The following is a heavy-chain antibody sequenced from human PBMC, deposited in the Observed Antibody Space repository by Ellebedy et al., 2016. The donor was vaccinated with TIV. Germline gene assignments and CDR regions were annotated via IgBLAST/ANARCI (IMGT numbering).Heavy chain of an antibody. J-gene: IGHJ5*02. D-gene: IGHD3-9*01. Sequence: MPGGSLRLSCTVSRVSITDPTYYWAWLRQPPGKGLDWLGTIFHSGTTYKSPALSSRGSMSVDTSRNQFSLDLNSVTAADTAVYYCARHLRYSDWRILDLWGPGILVAVSS. CDR1: RVSITDPTYY. CDR2: IFHSGTT. V-gene: IGHV4-39*01. CDR3: ARHLRYSDWRILDL.